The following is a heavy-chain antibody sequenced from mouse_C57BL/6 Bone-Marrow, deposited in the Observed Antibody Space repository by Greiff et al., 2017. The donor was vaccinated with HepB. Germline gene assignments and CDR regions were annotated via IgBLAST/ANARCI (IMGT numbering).Heavy chain of an antibody. D-gene: IGHD1-1*01. J-gene: IGHJ1*03. V-gene: IGHV1-50*01. Sequence: QVQLQQPGAELVKPGASVKLSCKASGYTFTSYWMQWVKQRPGQGLEWIGEIDPSDSYTNYNQKFKGKATLTVDTSSSTAYMQLSSLTSEDSAVYYCARITTYGYFDVWGTGTTVTVSS. CDR1: GYTFTSYW. CDR2: IDPSDSYT. CDR3: ARITTYGYFDV.